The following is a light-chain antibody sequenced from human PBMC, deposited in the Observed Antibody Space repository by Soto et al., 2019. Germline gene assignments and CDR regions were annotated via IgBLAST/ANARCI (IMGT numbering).Light chain of an antibody. Sequence: VMTLSLATLSVSPGERVTFSCGASQSVSTRLAWYQHKPGQAPRLLISGASTGATGIPPRFSGSGSGTDFTLTVNSLQSEDIAVYYCQQYHNWPVTFGGGTKVDIK. V-gene: IGKV3-15*01. J-gene: IGKJ4*01. CDR2: GAS. CDR3: QQYHNWPVT. CDR1: QSVSTR.